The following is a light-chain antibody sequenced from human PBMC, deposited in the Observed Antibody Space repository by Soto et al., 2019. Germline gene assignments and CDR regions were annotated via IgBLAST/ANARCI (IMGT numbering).Light chain of an antibody. CDR2: KAS. J-gene: IGKJ1*01. V-gene: IGKV1-5*03. Sequence: DIQMTQSPSTLSGSVGDRVTISCRAIQTISSWLAWYQQKPGKAPKLLIYKASTLKSGVPSRFSGSGSGTEFTLTISSLQSEDFAVYYCQQYNNWPWTFGQGTKVDIK. CDR1: QTISSW. CDR3: QQYNNWPWT.